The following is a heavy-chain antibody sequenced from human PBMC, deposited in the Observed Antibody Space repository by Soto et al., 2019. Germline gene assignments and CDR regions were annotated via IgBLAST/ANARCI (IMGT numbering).Heavy chain of an antibody. CDR2: IYYFGST. CDR1: GGSISSSSYY. V-gene: IGHV4-39*02. CDR3: ARLTRSLDAFDI. Sequence: SETLSLTCTVSGGSISSSSYYWGWIRQPPGKGLEWIGSIYYFGSTYYNPSLKSRVTISVDTSKNHFSLKLSSVTAADTAVYYCARLTRSLDAFDIWGQGTMVTVSS. J-gene: IGHJ3*02.